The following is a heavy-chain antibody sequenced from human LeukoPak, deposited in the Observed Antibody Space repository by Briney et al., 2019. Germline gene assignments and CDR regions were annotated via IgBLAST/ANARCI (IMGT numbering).Heavy chain of an antibody. CDR2: IYPGDSDT. D-gene: IGHD7-27*01. J-gene: IGHJ4*02. CDR1: GYSFTSYW. CDR3: ARHEELGHFDY. V-gene: IGHV5-51*01. Sequence: GASLKFSCKGSGYSFTSYWFGWVRQLPGKGLGWMGIIYPGDSDTRYSPSFQGQVTISADKSISTAYLQWSSLKASDTAMYYCARHEELGHFDYWGQGTLVTVSS.